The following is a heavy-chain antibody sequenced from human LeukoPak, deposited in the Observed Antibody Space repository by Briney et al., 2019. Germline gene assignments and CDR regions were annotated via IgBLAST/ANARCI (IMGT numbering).Heavy chain of an antibody. Sequence: PGGSLRLSCAASGFTFSSYSMNWVRQAPGKGLGWVSYISSSGSTIYYADSVKGRFTISRDNAKNSLYLQMNSLRAEDTAVYYCARVVVAGPIDYWGQGTLVTVSS. CDR3: ARVVVAGPIDY. D-gene: IGHD6-19*01. V-gene: IGHV3-48*04. CDR1: GFTFSSYS. J-gene: IGHJ4*02. CDR2: ISSSGSTI.